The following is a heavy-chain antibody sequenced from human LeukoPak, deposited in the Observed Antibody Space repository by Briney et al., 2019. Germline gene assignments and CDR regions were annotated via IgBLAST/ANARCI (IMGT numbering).Heavy chain of an antibody. CDR3: ARYPLTYYYYYYMDV. CDR2: INHSGST. V-gene: IGHV4-34*01. CDR1: GGSFSGYY. D-gene: IGHD3-9*01. Sequence: PSETLSLTCAVYGGSFSGYYWSWIRQPPGKGLEWIGEINHSGSTNYNPSLKSRVTISVDTSKNQFSLKLSSVTAADTAVYYCARYPLTYYYYYYMDVWGKGTTVTVSS. J-gene: IGHJ6*03.